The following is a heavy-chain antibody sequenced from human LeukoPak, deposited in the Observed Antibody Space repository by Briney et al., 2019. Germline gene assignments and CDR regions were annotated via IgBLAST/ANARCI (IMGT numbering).Heavy chain of an antibody. D-gene: IGHD6-13*01. Sequence: PGGSLRLSCAASGFTLSSYSMNWVRQAPGKGLEWVSSISSSSSYIYYADSVKGRFTISRDNAKNSLYLQMNSLRAEDTAVYYCARGVGIAAAGNWFDPWGQGTLVTVSS. CDR1: GFTLSSYS. CDR2: ISSSSSYI. V-gene: IGHV3-21*01. CDR3: ARGVGIAAAGNWFDP. J-gene: IGHJ5*02.